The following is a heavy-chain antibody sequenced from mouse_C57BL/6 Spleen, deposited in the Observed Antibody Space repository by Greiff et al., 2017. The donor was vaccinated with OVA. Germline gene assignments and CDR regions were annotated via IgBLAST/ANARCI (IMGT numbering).Heavy chain of an antibody. V-gene: IGHV1-52*01. CDR1: GYTFTSYW. CDR3: ARDYVSSYGYFDV. CDR2: IDPSDSET. Sequence: VQLQQPGAELVRPGSSVKLSCKASGYTFTSYWMHWVKQRPVQGLEWIGNIDPSDSETHYNQKFKDKATLTVDTSSSTAYMQLSSLTSEDSAVYYCARDYVSSYGYFDVWGTGTTVTVSS. D-gene: IGHD1-1*01. J-gene: IGHJ1*03.